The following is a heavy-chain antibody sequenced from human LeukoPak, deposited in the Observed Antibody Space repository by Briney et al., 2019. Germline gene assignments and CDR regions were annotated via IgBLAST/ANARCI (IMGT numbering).Heavy chain of an antibody. CDR3: ARAAVATRRGSWFDP. D-gene: IGHD5-12*01. J-gene: IGHJ5*02. V-gene: IGHV1-8*01. CDR2: MNPNSGNT. Sequence: GASVKVSCKASGYTFTSYDIHWVRQAAGQGLEWMGWMNPNSGNTGYAQKFQGRVTMTRNTSINTAYMELSSLRSEDTAVYYCARAAVATRRGSWFDPWGQGTLVTVSS. CDR1: GYTFTSYD.